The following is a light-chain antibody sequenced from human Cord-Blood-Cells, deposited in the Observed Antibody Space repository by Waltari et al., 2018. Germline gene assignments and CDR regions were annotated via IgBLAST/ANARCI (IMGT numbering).Light chain of an antibody. CDR3: HQYNSYWT. Sequence: DIQMTQSPSTLSASVGDRVTITCRASQSISSWLAWYQQKPGKAPKLLIYKASSLESGFPSRFSGSGSGTEFTLTISSLQPDDFATYYCHQYNSYWTFGQGTKVEIK. V-gene: IGKV1-5*03. CDR2: KAS. J-gene: IGKJ1*01. CDR1: QSISSW.